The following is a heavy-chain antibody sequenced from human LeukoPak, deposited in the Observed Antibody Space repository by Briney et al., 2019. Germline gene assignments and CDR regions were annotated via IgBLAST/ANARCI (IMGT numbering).Heavy chain of an antibody. J-gene: IGHJ6*03. Sequence: GGSLRLSCAASGFTFSSYSMSWVRQAPGRGLVWVLYISSSSGTINYADSVKGRFTISRDNAKNSLNLQMNSLRDEDTAVYYCARTTGTTIYYYMDVWGKGTTVTVSS. CDR3: ARTTGTTIYYYMDV. CDR2: ISSSSGTI. D-gene: IGHD1-7*01. CDR1: GFTFSSYS. V-gene: IGHV3-48*02.